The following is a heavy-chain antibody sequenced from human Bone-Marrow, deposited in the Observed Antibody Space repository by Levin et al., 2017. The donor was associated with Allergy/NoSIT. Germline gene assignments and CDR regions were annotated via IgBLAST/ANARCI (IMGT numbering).Heavy chain of an antibody. V-gene: IGHV3-64D*06. Sequence: GGSLRLSCSASGLTYSFSMYAMHWVRQAPGKGLESVSSSNSYGSSTYYADSVKGRFTISRDTSKNTLYLQMSSLRNEDTAVYYCVKGKEYCSGGTCQKDYFDSWGQGTLVSVSS. CDR1: GLTYSFSMYA. J-gene: IGHJ4*02. D-gene: IGHD2-15*01. CDR2: SNSYGSST. CDR3: VKGKEYCSGGTCQKDYFDS.